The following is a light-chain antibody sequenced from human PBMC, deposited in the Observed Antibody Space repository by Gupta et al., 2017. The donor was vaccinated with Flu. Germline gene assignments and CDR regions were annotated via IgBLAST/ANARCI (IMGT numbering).Light chain of an antibody. Sequence: SSLSASVGDRVIITCRASQSISSYLHWYQQKPGKAPKLLIYAAFSWQSGVPSRFSGSGYGTDFTLTISSRQPEDFTTYFCRQTDTSSPTSFGGGTRLEIK. CDR3: RQTDTSSPTS. J-gene: IGKJ4*01. V-gene: IGKV1-39*01. CDR2: AAF. CDR1: QSISSY.